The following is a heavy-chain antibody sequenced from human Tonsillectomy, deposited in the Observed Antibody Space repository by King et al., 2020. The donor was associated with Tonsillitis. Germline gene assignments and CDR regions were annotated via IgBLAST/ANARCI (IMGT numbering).Heavy chain of an antibody. CDR2: IIPIFGTA. CDR1: GGTFSSYA. J-gene: IGHJ6*03. V-gene: IGHV1-69*12. Sequence: VQLVQSGAEVKKPGSSVKVSCKASGGTFSSYAISWVRQAPGQGLEWMGGIIPIFGTANYAQKFQGRVTITADESTSTAYMELSRLRSEDTAVYYCAKTVYYDFWSCYSHYYYYMDVWGKGTTVTVSS. CDR3: AKTVYYDFWSCYSHYYYYMDV. D-gene: IGHD3-3*01.